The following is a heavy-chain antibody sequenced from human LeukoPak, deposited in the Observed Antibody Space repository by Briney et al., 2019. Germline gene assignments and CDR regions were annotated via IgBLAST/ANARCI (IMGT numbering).Heavy chain of an antibody. Sequence: GGSLKLSCAASGFNFSGSNLHWVRQASGQGLEWVGRIGSKANTYATAFAASVKGRFTISRDDSKNTAYLQMNDLKTEDTAVYYCTRRPDGGGLGFDPWGQGTLVTVSS. CDR3: TRRPDGGGLGFDP. CDR2: IGSKANTYAT. V-gene: IGHV3-73*01. J-gene: IGHJ5*02. D-gene: IGHD2-15*01. CDR1: GFNFSGSN.